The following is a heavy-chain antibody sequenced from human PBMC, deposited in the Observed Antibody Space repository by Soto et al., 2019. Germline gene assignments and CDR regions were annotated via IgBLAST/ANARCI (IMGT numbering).Heavy chain of an antibody. V-gene: IGHV4-4*07. CDR1: GGSISSYY. Sequence: QVQLQESGPGLVKPSETLSLTCTVSGGSISSYYWSWIRQPAGKGLEWIGRIYTSGSTNYNPSLKSRVTMSVDTSKNQFSLKLSSVTAADTAVYYCARAWDLGATYDFWSGSDYYYGMDVWGQGTTVTVSS. CDR3: ARAWDLGATYDFWSGSDYYYGMDV. CDR2: IYTSGST. D-gene: IGHD3-3*01. J-gene: IGHJ6*02.